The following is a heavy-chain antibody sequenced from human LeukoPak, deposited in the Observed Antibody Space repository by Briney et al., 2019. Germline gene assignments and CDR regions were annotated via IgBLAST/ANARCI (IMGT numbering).Heavy chain of an antibody. CDR3: ARDESYYGSGSYDY. Sequence: GGSLRLSCAASGFTFSSYAMSWVRQAPGKGLEWVSAISGSGGSTYYADSVKGRFTISRDNSKNTLYLQMNSLRAEDTAVYYCARDESYYGSGSYDYWGQGTLVTVSS. CDR1: GFTFSSYA. V-gene: IGHV3-23*01. D-gene: IGHD3-10*01. CDR2: ISGSGGST. J-gene: IGHJ4*02.